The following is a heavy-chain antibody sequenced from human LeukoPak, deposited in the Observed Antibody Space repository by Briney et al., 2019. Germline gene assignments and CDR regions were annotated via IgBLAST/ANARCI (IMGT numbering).Heavy chain of an antibody. V-gene: IGHV3-30*04. CDR2: ISYDGSNK. CDR3: ASEKVTGFDY. CDR1: AFTFTSYA. J-gene: IGHJ4*02. D-gene: IGHD2-21*02. Sequence: GGSLRLSCAASAFTFTSYAMHWVRQAPGKGLEWVAVISYDGSNKYYADSVKGRFTISRDNSKNTLYLQMNSLRPEDTAVYYCASEKVTGFDYWGQGTLVTVSS.